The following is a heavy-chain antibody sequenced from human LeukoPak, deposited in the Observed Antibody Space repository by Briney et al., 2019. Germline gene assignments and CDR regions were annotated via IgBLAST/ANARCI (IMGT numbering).Heavy chain of an antibody. J-gene: IGHJ4*02. V-gene: IGHV1-69*04. CDR2: IIPILGIA. CDR1: GGTFSSYA. D-gene: IGHD3-22*01. Sequence: SVKVSCKASGGTFSSYAISWVRQAPGQGLGWMGRIIPILGIANYAQKFQGRVTITADKSTSTAYMELSSLRSEDTAVYYCARAVDYYDSSGYYSYFDYWGQGTLVTVSS. CDR3: ARAVDYYDSSGYYSYFDY.